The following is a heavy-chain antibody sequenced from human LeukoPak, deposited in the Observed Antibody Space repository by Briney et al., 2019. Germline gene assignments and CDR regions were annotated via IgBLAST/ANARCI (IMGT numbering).Heavy chain of an antibody. Sequence: ASVKVSCKASGYTFTGYYMHWVRQAPGQGLEWMGWINPNSGGTNYAQKFQGRVIMTRDTSISTAYMELSSLRSEDTAVYYCARGLGGKEDYWGQGTLVTVSS. CDR1: GYTFTGYY. D-gene: IGHD4-23*01. CDR3: ARGLGGKEDY. CDR2: INPNSGGT. V-gene: IGHV1-2*02. J-gene: IGHJ4*02.